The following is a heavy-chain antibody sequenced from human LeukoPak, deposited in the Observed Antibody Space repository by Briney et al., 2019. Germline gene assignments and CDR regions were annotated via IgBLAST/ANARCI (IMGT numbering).Heavy chain of an antibody. J-gene: IGHJ4*02. D-gene: IGHD5-18*01. Sequence: PSETLSLTCAVSGYSISSGYYWGWTRQPPGKGLEWIGSIYHSGSTYYNPSLKSRVTISVDTSKNQFSLKLSSVTAADTAVYYCARDFLFSATAMGYFDYWGQGALVTVCS. CDR1: GYSISSGYY. CDR2: IYHSGST. CDR3: ARDFLFSATAMGYFDY. V-gene: IGHV4-38-2*02.